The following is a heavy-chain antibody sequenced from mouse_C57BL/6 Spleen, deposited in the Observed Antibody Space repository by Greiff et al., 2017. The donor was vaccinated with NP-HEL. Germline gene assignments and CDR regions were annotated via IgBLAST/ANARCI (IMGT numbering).Heavy chain of an antibody. Sequence: VKLSHGKSLEWIGRINPYNGDTFYNQKFKGKATLTVDKSSSTAHMELRSLTSEDSAVYYCARKDYDSSYWYFDVWGTGTTVTVSS. CDR3: ARKDYDSSYWYFDV. D-gene: IGHD2-4*01. CDR2: INPYNGDT. V-gene: IGHV1-20*01. J-gene: IGHJ1*03.